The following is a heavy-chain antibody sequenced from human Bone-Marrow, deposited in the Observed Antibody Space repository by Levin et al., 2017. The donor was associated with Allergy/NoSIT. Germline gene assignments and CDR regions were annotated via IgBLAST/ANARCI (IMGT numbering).Heavy chain of an antibody. D-gene: IGHD3-10*01. CDR3: VSVLYGSLDY. CDR1: GGSISNSRYY. V-gene: IGHV4-39*01. CDR2: IYHRGAT. J-gene: IGHJ4*02. Sequence: PSQTLSLTCVVSGGSISNSRYYWGWMRQPPGKGLEWIGNIYHRGATYYKPSLKSRATISVDTSRSQFSLRLTSVTAADTAMYYCVSVLYGSLDYWGRGIQVIVSS.